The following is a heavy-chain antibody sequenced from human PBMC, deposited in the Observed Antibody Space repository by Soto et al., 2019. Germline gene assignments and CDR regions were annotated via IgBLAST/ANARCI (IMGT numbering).Heavy chain of an antibody. V-gene: IGHV4-39*01. CDR2: IYYSGSS. CDR1: GGSITSSEYY. CDR3: ASHPLNWSDGDS. J-gene: IGHJ4*02. D-gene: IGHD1-1*01. Sequence: PAETLSLTCTVSGGSITSSEYYWAWIRQPPGKGLQFVGTIYYSGSSYSNPSRKSRLSMSVDTSKNQFSLTMKSVTAADTGVYYCASHPLNWSDGDSWGQGVLVTVSS.